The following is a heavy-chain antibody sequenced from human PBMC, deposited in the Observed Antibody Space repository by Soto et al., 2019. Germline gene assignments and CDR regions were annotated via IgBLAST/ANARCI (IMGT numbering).Heavy chain of an antibody. CDR1: GGSISSGDYY. CDR2: IYYSGIT. Sequence: QVQLQESGPGLEKPSQTLSLICTVSGGSISSGDYYWSWIRQPPGKGLEWIGYIYYSGITYYNPSLKSRVTISVDTSKNQFSLKLSSVTAADTAVYYCARVGSSIATRPFDYWGQGTLVTVSS. J-gene: IGHJ4*02. V-gene: IGHV4-30-4*01. CDR3: ARVGSSIATRPFDY. D-gene: IGHD6-6*01.